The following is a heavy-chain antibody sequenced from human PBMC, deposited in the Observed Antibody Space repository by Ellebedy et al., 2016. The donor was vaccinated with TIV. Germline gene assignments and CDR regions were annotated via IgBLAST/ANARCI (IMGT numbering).Heavy chain of an antibody. J-gene: IGHJ6*02. V-gene: IGHV1-18*01. Sequence: ASVKVSCKASGYTFTSYGISWVRQAPGQGLEWMGWISAYNGSTSYAQRFQGRVTMTRDTSTSTVYMELSSLRSEDTAVYYCARRNIAVEGYYSYYGMDVWGQGTTVIVSS. CDR2: ISAYNGST. CDR1: GYTFTSYG. CDR3: ARRNIAVEGYYSYYGMDV. D-gene: IGHD6-19*01.